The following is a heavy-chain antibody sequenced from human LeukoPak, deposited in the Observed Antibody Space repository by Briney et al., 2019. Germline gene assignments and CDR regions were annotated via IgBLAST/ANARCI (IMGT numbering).Heavy chain of an antibody. Sequence: PSETLSLTCAVYGGSFSGYYWSWIRQPPGKGLEWIGEINHSGSTNYNPSLKSRVTISVDTSKNQFSLKLRSVTAADTAVYYCARVTGYMIEDYFDYWGQGTLVTVSS. D-gene: IGHD3-22*01. V-gene: IGHV4-34*01. CDR3: ARVTGYMIEDYFDY. CDR1: GGSFSGYY. J-gene: IGHJ4*02. CDR2: INHSGST.